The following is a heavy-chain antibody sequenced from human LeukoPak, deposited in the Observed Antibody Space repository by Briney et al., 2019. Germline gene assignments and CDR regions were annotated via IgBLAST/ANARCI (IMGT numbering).Heavy chain of an antibody. D-gene: IGHD3-16*01. V-gene: IGHV3-23*01. Sequence: GGSLRLSCEASGFPFGTYGMTWVRQAPGKGLEWVSGITGSSTWTYYADSVRGRFTISRDNSKNTLHLQMNNLTADDTAIYYCARELVSLGAGYFDLWGRGTLVTVSS. CDR2: ITGSSTWT. CDR3: ARELVSLGAGYFDL. J-gene: IGHJ2*01. CDR1: GFPFGTYG.